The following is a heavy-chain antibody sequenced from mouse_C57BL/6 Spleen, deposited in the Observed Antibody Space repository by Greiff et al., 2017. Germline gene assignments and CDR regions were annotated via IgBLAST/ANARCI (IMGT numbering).Heavy chain of an antibody. D-gene: IGHD1-1*01. V-gene: IGHV5-4*01. CDR2: ISDGGSYT. Sequence: EVQRVESGGGLVKPGGSLKLSCAASGFTFSSYAMSWVRQTPEKRLEWVATISDGGSYTYYPDNVKGRFTISRDNAKNNLYLQMSHLKSEDTAMYYCARRGCYGSSLPWFAYWGQGTLVTVSA. J-gene: IGHJ3*01. CDR1: GFTFSSYA. CDR3: ARRGCYGSSLPWFAY.